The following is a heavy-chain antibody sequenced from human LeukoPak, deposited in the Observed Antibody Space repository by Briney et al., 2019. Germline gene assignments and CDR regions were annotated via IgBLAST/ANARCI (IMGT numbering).Heavy chain of an antibody. D-gene: IGHD1-26*01. V-gene: IGHV4-34*01. CDR3: ARGSRSGSYSRRAFDI. CDR2: INHSGST. J-gene: IGHJ3*02. CDR1: GGSFSGYY. Sequence: SETLSLTCAVYGGSFSGYYWSWILQPPGKGLEWIGEINHSGSTNYNPSLKSRVTISVDTSKNQFSLKLSSVTAADTAVYYCARGSRSGSYSRRAFDIWGQGTMVTVSS.